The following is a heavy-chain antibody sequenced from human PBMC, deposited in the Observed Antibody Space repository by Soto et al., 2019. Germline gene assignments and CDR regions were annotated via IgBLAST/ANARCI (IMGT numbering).Heavy chain of an antibody. Sequence: GGSLRLSCAASGFTFGNYGMHWVRQAPGKGLVWVSRISVDGRSTSYADSVKGRFTISRDNAKNTPYLQMNSLRAEDTAMYYCARGGIADDENYYYYYGMDVWGQGTTVTVSS. J-gene: IGHJ6*02. CDR1: GFTFGNYG. CDR3: ARGGIADDENYYYYYGMDV. V-gene: IGHV3-74*01. D-gene: IGHD6-13*01. CDR2: ISVDGRST.